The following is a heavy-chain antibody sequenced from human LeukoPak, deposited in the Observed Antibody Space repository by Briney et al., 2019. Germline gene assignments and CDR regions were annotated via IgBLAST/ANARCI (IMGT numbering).Heavy chain of an antibody. V-gene: IGHV1-18*01. CDR3: ARESRGYRYGYFYYYNMDV. D-gene: IGHD5-18*01. Sequence: ASVKVSCKASGYTFTSYGISWVRQAPGQGLEWMGWISAYNGNKNYAQKFQGRVTMTTDTSTSTAYMELRSLRSDDTAVYYCARESRGYRYGYFYYYNMDVWGQGTTVTVSS. CDR1: GYTFTSYG. J-gene: IGHJ6*01. CDR2: ISAYNGNK.